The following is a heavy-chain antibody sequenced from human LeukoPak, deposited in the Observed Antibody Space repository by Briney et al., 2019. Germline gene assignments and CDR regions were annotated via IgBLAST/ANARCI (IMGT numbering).Heavy chain of an antibody. J-gene: IGHJ4*02. Sequence: ASVKVSCKASGYTFTGYCMHWVRQAPGQGLEWMGWISPNSGGTNYAQKFQGRVTMTRDTSISTAYMELSRLRSDDTAVYYCARDVNLWFGELTPDYWGQGTLVTVSS. CDR3: ARDVNLWFGELTPDY. D-gene: IGHD3-10*01. V-gene: IGHV1-2*02. CDR1: GYTFTGYC. CDR2: ISPNSGGT.